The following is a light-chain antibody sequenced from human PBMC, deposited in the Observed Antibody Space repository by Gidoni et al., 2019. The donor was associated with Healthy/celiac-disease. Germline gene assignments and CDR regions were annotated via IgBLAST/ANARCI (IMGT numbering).Light chain of an antibody. J-gene: IGKJ5*01. CDR1: QSVSSY. Sequence: EIVLTQSPATLSLSPGERATLSCRASQSVSSYLAWSQQKPGQAPRLLIYEASNRATGIPARFSGSGSGTDFTLTISSLEPEDFAVYYCQQRSNWPTFGQGTRLEIK. V-gene: IGKV3-11*01. CDR2: EAS. CDR3: QQRSNWPT.